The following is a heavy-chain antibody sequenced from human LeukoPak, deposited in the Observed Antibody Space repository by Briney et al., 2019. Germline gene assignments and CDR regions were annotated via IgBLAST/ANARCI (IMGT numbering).Heavy chain of an antibody. CDR3: ARRNYYVSSGYFSGDAFDI. V-gene: IGHV3-64*01. Sequence: GGSLRLSCAASGFTFSSYAMHWARQAPGKGLEFVSAISSNGGSTYYAKSVKGRFTVSRDNSKNTLSLQMGSLRAEDMAVYYCARRNYYVSSGYFSGDAFDIWGQGTMVTVSS. D-gene: IGHD3-22*01. CDR2: ISSNGGST. CDR1: GFTFSSYA. J-gene: IGHJ3*02.